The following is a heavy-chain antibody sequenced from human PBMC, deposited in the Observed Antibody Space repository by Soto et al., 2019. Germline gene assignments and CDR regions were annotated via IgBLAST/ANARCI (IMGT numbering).Heavy chain of an antibody. CDR1: GLTVAMDF. V-gene: IGHV3-53*01. Sequence: EVRLVESGGGLFHPGESLTLSCAASGLTVAMDFMSWVRQAPGKGPEWVAVFYDQGRTFYADSVKGRFIVSKDSAPGTLYLQMTSVRAEDTAIYYCATRHYNYNGIDRGQGTLVTVSS. CDR3: ATRHYNYNGID. CDR2: FYDQGRT. J-gene: IGHJ4*02. D-gene: IGHD3-10*01.